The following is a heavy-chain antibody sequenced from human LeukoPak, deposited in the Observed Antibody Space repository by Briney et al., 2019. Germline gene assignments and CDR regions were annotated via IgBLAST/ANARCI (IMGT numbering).Heavy chain of an antibody. CDR3: ARGTAMPHFDY. D-gene: IGHD5-18*01. V-gene: IGHV4-59*01. CDR2: IYYSGST. J-gene: IGHJ4*02. Sequence: SETLSLTCTVSGGSISSYYWSWIRQPPGKGLEWIGYIYYSGSTNYNPSLKSRVTISVDTSKNQFSLKLSSVTAADTAVYYCARGTAMPHFDYWGQGTLVTVSS. CDR1: GGSISSYY.